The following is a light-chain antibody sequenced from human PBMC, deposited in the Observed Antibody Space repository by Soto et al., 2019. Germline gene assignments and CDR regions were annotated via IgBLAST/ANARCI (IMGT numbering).Light chain of an antibody. Sequence: QSALTQPASVSGSPGQSITISCTGTSSDVGGYNYVSWYQQHPGKAPKLMIYDVSNRPSGVSNRFSGSKSGNTASLTISGLQAEDEADYYCSSYTSSSTLPYVFXTGTKVTVL. CDR2: DVS. J-gene: IGLJ1*01. CDR1: SSDVGGYNY. V-gene: IGLV2-14*01. CDR3: SSYTSSSTLPYV.